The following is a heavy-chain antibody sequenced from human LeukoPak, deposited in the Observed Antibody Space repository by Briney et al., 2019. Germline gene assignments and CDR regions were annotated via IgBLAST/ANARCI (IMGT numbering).Heavy chain of an antibody. J-gene: IGHJ4*02. CDR2: IYYSGST. V-gene: IGHV4-59*08. CDR1: GGSINSYY. CDR3: ARHGSYHLNFDF. D-gene: IGHD1-26*01. Sequence: SETLSLTCTVSGGSINSYYWSWIRQPPGKGLEWIGYIYYSGSTNYNPSLKSRFTISEDTSKNQFSLKLSSVTAADTAVYYCARHGSYHLNFDFWGQGTLVTVSS.